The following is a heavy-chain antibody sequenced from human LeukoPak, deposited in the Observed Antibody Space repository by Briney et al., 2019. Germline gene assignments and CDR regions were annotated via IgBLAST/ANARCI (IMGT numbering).Heavy chain of an antibody. CDR3: ARVGDHFHWYLDL. V-gene: IGHV3-53*01. D-gene: IGHD3-3*02. Sequence: GGSLRLPCAASGFTVSTNYMNWVRQAPGKGLEWVSILYSGSDTYYADSVEGRFIISRDSSKNTLSLQMNDLRAEDTAVYYCARVGDHFHWYLDLWGRGTLVTVSS. J-gene: IGHJ2*01. CDR1: GFTVSTNY. CDR2: LYSGSDT.